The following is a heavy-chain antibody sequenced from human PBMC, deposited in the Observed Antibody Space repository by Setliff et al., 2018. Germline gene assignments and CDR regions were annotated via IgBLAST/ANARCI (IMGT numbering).Heavy chain of an antibody. CDR1: GGTFTNYA. D-gene: IGHD2-15*01. V-gene: IGHV1-69*05. CDR3: ATERGLVVSATDYYYYMDV. J-gene: IGHJ6*03. CDR2: INPIFGTA. Sequence: GASVKVSCKASGGTFTNYAINWVRQAPGQGLEWMGGINPIFGTADYTQNFQGRVTITTDESTSTAYMELSSLRSEDTAIYYCATERGLVVSATDYYYYMDVWGEGTTVTVSS.